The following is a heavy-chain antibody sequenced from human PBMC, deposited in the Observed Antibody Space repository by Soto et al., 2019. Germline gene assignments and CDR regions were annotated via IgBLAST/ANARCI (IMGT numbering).Heavy chain of an antibody. CDR2: ISSSGSTI. V-gene: IGHV3-11*01. Sequence: GGSLSLSCAASGFTFSDYYMSWIRQAPGKGLEWVSYISSSGSTIYYADSVKGRFTISRDNAKNSLYLQMNSLRAEDTAVYYCATYFYYDSSGPPDAFDIWGQGTMVTVSS. D-gene: IGHD3-22*01. CDR1: GFTFSDYY. J-gene: IGHJ3*02. CDR3: ATYFYYDSSGPPDAFDI.